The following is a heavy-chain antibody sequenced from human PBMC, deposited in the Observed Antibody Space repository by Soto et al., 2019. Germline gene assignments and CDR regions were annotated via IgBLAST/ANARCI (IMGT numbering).Heavy chain of an antibody. V-gene: IGHV1-3*01. CDR2: INAGNGNT. Sequence: EASVKVSCKDSGYTFTSYAMHLLRQAPGQRLEWMGWINAGNGNTKYSQKFQGRVTITRDTSASTAYMELSSLRSEDTAVYYCARDDVVVPAAMMEYNWFDPWGQGTLVTVSS. D-gene: IGHD2-2*01. J-gene: IGHJ5*02. CDR1: GYTFTSYA. CDR3: ARDDVVVPAAMMEYNWFDP.